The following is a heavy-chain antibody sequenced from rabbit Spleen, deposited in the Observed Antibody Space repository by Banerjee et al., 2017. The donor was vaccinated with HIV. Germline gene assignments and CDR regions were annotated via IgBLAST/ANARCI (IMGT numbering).Heavy chain of an antibody. Sequence: QSLEESGGGLVKPGASLTLTCTASGFFFSSSDYMCWVRQAPGKGLEWIACIESGSSGFTYLASWAKGRHTISKTSSTTVTLQMTSLTAADTATYFCARDTGSSFSSYGMDLGGQGTRVTGS. CDR2: IESGSSGFT. J-gene: IGHJ6*01. V-gene: IGHV1S40*01. CDR3: ARDTGSSFSSYGMDL. CDR1: GFFFSSSDY. D-gene: IGHD8-1*01.